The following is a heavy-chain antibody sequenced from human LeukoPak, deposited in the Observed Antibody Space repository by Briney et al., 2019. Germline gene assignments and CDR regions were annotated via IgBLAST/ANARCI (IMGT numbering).Heavy chain of an antibody. J-gene: IGHJ6*03. CDR2: MNPNSGNT. D-gene: IGHD6-13*01. CDR1: GYTFTSYD. V-gene: IGHV1-8*01. Sequence: GASVKVSCKASGYTFTSYDINWVRQATGQGLEWMGWMNPNSGNTGYAQKFQGRVTMTRNTSISTAYMELSSLRSEDTAVYYCARLYSSSWYSYYYYYMDVWGKGTTVTISS. CDR3: ARLYSSSWYSYYYYYMDV.